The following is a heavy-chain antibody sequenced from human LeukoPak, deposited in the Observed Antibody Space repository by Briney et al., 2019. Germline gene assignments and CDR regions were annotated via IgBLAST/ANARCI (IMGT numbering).Heavy chain of an antibody. D-gene: IGHD4-11*01. CDR1: GYTFTSYD. Sequence: ASVKVSYKACGYTFTSYDINWVRQATGHGLEWMGWVNPNSGDTGSPQNFQGRVTITRNSSINTAYMELSSLTSEDTAVYYCAKSHDYSNYIFEFWGQGTLVTVSS. V-gene: IGHV1-8*03. J-gene: IGHJ4*02. CDR2: VNPNSGDT. CDR3: AKSHDYSNYIFEF.